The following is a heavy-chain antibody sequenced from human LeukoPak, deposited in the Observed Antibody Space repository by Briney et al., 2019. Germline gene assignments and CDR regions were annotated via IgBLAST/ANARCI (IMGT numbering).Heavy chain of an antibody. CDR1: GYTFSRYG. CDR2: IWYDGSKK. J-gene: IGHJ1*01. D-gene: IGHD6-19*01. V-gene: IGHV3-33*08. Sequence: GGSLRLSCAASGYTFSRYGMHWVRQAPGKGLEWVAVIWYDGSKKNYADSVKGRFTISRDNSKNTLNLQMTSLRAEDTAVYYCARVSEDYSSGWYEEYFQYWGQGTLVIVSS. CDR3: ARVSEDYSSGWYEEYFQY.